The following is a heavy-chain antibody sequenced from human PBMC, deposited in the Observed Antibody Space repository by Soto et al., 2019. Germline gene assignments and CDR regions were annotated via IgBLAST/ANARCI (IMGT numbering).Heavy chain of an antibody. J-gene: IGHJ4*02. Sequence: EVQLVESGGGLVQPGGSLRLSCAASGFTFSSYWMSWVRQAPGKGLEWVANIKQDGSEKYYVDSVKGRFTISRDNAKNSLYLQMNSLRGEDTAVYYCSRDPRGDYGDCWGQGTLVTVSS. CDR2: IKQDGSEK. V-gene: IGHV3-7*01. CDR3: SRDPRGDYGDC. CDR1: GFTFSSYW.